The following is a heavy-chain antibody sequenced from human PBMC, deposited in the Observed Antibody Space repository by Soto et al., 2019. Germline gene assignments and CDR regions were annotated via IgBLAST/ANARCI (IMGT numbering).Heavy chain of an antibody. CDR1: GFTFDDYA. Sequence: EVQLVESGGGLVQPGRSLRLSCAASGFTFDDYAMHWVRQAPGKGLEWVSGISWNSGSIGYADSVKGRFTISRDNAKNSLYLQMNSLRAEDTALYYCAKGLCGDWGVCDFDILGQGTMVTVSS. CDR2: ISWNSGSI. J-gene: IGHJ3*02. CDR3: AKGLCGDWGVCDFDI. D-gene: IGHD2-21*02. V-gene: IGHV3-9*01.